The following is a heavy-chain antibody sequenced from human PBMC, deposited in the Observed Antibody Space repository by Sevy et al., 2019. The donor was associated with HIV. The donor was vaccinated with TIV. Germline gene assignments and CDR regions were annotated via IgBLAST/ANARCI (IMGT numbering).Heavy chain of an antibody. V-gene: IGHV4-39*01. J-gene: IGHJ5*02. D-gene: IGHD6-19*01. CDR2: IYYSGST. CDR1: GGSISSSSYY. Sequence: SETLSLTCTVSGGSISSSSYYWGWIRQPPGKGLEWIGSIYYSGSTYYNPSLKGLVTISVDTSKNQFSLKLSSVTAADTAVYYCARHIRGWYFGNRFDPWGQGTLVTVSS. CDR3: ARHIRGWYFGNRFDP.